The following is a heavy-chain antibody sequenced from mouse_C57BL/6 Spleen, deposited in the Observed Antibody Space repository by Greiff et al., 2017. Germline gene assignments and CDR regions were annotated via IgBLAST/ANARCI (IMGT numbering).Heavy chain of an antibody. Sequence: VQLQQSGPELVKPGASVKMSCKASGYTFPDYNMHWVKQSHGKSLEWIGYINPNNGGTSYNQKFKGKATLTVNKSSSTAYMELRSLTSEDSAVYYCARGVLRYLYFDYWGQGTTLTVSS. CDR2: INPNNGGT. CDR1: GYTFPDYN. CDR3: ARGVLRYLYFDY. J-gene: IGHJ2*01. V-gene: IGHV1-22*01. D-gene: IGHD1-1*01.